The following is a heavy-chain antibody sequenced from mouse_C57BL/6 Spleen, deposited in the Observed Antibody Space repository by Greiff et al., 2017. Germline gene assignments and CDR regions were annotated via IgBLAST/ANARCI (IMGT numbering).Heavy chain of an antibody. CDR3: ARGDYGSSFDY. V-gene: IGHV1-7*01. D-gene: IGHD1-1*01. CDR2: INPSSGYT. CDR1: GYTFTSYW. J-gene: IGHJ2*01. Sequence: VQVVESGAELAKPGASVKLSCKASGYTFTSYWMHWVKQRPGQGLEWIGYINPSSGYTKYNQKFKDKATLTADKSSSTAYMQLSSLTYGDSAVYYCARGDYGSSFDYWGQGTTLTVSS.